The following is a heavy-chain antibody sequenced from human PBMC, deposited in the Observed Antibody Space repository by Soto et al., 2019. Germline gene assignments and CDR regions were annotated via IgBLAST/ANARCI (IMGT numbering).Heavy chain of an antibody. CDR2: IYYSGST. V-gene: IGHV4-59*08. J-gene: IGHJ6*03. Sequence: SETLSLTCTVSGGSISSYYWSWIRQPPGKGLEWIGYIYYSGSTNYSPSLKSRVTISVDTSKNQFSLKLSSVTAADTAVYYCARLVMNYYYYYMDVWGKGTTVTVSS. CDR1: GGSISSYY. CDR3: ARLVMNYYYYYMDV.